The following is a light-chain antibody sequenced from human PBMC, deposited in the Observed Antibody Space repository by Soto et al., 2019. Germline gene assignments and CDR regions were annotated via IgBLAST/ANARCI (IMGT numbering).Light chain of an antibody. J-gene: IGKJ5*01. V-gene: IGKV3-20*01. Sequence: EIVLTQSPGTLSLSPGERATLSCRAIHSVSSSYLAWYQQKPGQRPRLLIYGASSRATGIRDRFSGSGSGTDFTLTISRLEREDFAVFYCQHYDSLPITFGQGTRLEIK. CDR3: QHYDSLPIT. CDR2: GAS. CDR1: HSVSSSY.